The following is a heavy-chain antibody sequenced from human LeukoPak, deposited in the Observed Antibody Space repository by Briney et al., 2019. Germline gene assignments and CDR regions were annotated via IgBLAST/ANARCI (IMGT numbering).Heavy chain of an antibody. D-gene: IGHD3-16*02. CDR1: GDSISMHY. CDR2: IYHSGST. V-gene: IGHV4-38-2*02. Sequence: SETLSLTCSVSGDSISMHYWGWIRQPPGKGLEWIGSIYHSGSTYYNPSLKSRVTISVDTSKNQFSLKLSSVTAADTAVYYCARSPSFSNFDYWGQGTLVTVSS. CDR3: ARSPSFSNFDY. J-gene: IGHJ4*02.